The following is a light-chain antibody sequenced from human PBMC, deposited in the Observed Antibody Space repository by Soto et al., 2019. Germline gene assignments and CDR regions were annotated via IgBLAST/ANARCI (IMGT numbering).Light chain of an antibody. CDR3: QQYVHWPPGA. Sequence: ELVLTQSPATLSLSPGERATLSCRDSQSVDSNLAWYQQKPGQAPRLLIYDTSTRAAGIAARFSGSGSGTEFTLTISSLQSEDSAVYYCQQYVHWPPGAFGQGTKVDI. J-gene: IGKJ1*01. V-gene: IGKV3-15*01. CDR2: DTS. CDR1: QSVDSN.